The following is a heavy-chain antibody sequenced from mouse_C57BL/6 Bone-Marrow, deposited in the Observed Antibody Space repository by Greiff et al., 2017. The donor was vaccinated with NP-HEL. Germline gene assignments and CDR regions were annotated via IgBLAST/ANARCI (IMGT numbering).Heavy chain of an antibody. CDR2: ILPGSGST. D-gene: IGHD2-1*01. J-gene: IGHJ3*01. Sequence: VKLMESGAGLMKPGASVKLSCKATGYTFTGYWIEWVKQRPGHGLEWIGEILPGSGSTNYNEKFKGKAPFTADTSSNTAYLQLSSLTTEDSANYYCAYFSYGTYAWFAYWGQGTLVTVSA. V-gene: IGHV1-9*01. CDR3: AYFSYGTYAWFAY. CDR1: GYTFTGYW.